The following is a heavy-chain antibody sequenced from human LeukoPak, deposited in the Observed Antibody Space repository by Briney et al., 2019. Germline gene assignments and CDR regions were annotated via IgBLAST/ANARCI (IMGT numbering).Heavy chain of an antibody. Sequence: GASVKVSCKASGYTFTRYYLHWVRQAPGQGLEWMGIINPGEGNTNYAQKFQGRVTMTRDTSTSTVYMELSSLRSEDTAVYYCARAGDSTGYYLGSRFDYWGQGTLVTVSS. V-gene: IGHV1-46*01. CDR3: ARAGDSTGYYLGSRFDY. J-gene: IGHJ4*02. CDR2: INPGEGNT. D-gene: IGHD3-22*01. CDR1: GYTFTRYY.